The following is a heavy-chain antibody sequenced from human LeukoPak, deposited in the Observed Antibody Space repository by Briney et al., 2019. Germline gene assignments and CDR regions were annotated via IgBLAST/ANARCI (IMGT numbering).Heavy chain of an antibody. V-gene: IGHV4-34*01. J-gene: IGHJ4*02. Sequence: SETLSLTCAVSGGSFSGHYWSWIRQPPGMGLEGIVEINHSRSTNYSPSLKSRVTISVDTSENQFSLRLSSVTAADTAVYYCAKLTGTYFDYWGQGTLVTVSS. D-gene: IGHD7-27*01. CDR1: GGSFSGHY. CDR2: INHSRST. CDR3: AKLTGTYFDY.